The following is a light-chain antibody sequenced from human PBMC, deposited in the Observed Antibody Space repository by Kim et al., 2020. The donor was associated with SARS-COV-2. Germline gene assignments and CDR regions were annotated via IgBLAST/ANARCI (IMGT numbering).Light chain of an antibody. Sequence: VSPGERATHASRGRESGSTNVVSHQQRPGQAPRLFIYDAAPRASYIPARFSGSEYGIDFTLTISSLQAEDFSVYYCQQYNNFRAFGQGTKVDIK. V-gene: IGKV3-15*01. CDR2: DAA. CDR3: QQYNNFRA. J-gene: IGKJ1*01. CDR1: ESGSTN.